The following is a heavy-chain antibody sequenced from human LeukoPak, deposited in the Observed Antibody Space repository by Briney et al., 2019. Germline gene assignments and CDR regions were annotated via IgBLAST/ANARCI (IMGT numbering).Heavy chain of an antibody. CDR3: ARVPKEIYYYDSSAHDGNFDY. CDR1: GGSISSSSYY. Sequence: PSETLSLTCTVSGGSISSSSYYWGWIRQPPGKGLEWIGSIYYSGSTYYNPSLKSRVTISVDTSKNQFSLKLSSVTAADTAVYYCARVPKEIYYYDSSAHDGNFDYWGQGTLVTVSS. CDR2: IYYSGST. D-gene: IGHD3-22*01. J-gene: IGHJ4*02. V-gene: IGHV4-39*07.